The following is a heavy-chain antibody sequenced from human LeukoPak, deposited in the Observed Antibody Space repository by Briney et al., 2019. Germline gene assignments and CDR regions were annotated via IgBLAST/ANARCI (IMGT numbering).Heavy chain of an antibody. J-gene: IGHJ4*02. CDR2: IYSGGIR. Sequence: GGSLRLSCAASGFSVSSNYMSWVRQAPGKGLEWVSVIYSGGIRYYADSVKGRFTISRDDSKNTLYLQMNSLRAEDTAVYYCARDSPPDYWGQGTLVTVSS. CDR3: ARDSPPDY. CDR1: GFSVSSNY. V-gene: IGHV3-53*01.